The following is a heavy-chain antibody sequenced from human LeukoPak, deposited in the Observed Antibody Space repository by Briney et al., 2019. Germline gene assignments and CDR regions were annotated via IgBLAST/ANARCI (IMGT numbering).Heavy chain of an antibody. CDR2: IYHSGST. J-gene: IGHJ4*02. CDR3: ARARYSDSSGYYTLDY. V-gene: IGHV4-4*02. D-gene: IGHD3-22*01. Sequence: PSETLSLTCAVSGGSISSSDWWSWVRPPPGKGLEWIGEIYHSGSTNYNPSLKCRVTISVDKPKNQFSLKLTSVTAADTAVYYCARARYSDSSGYYTLDYWGQGTLVTVSS. CDR1: GGSISSSDW.